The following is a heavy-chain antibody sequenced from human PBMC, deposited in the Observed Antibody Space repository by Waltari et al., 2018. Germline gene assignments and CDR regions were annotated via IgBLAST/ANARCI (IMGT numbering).Heavy chain of an antibody. CDR1: GYNFIDYY. Sequence: QVQLVQSEAEVRKPGASVKVSCQASGYNFIDYYVHWVRQAPGQGLEWMGWVNPNSGGTMYLRKFEGWVTFSTDTSVNTAYMEVTRLKSDDTATYFCARDRSYYDSSGYNNWFDPWGQGTLVTVSS. V-gene: IGHV1-2*04. CDR2: VNPNSGGT. D-gene: IGHD3-22*01. CDR3: ARDRSYYDSSGYNNWFDP. J-gene: IGHJ5*02.